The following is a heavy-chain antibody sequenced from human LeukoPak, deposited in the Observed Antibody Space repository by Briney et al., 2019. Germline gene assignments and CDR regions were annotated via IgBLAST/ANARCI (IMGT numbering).Heavy chain of an antibody. V-gene: IGHV3-23*01. CDR3: ARDLNGRFDI. CDR1: GFTFSTYA. J-gene: IGHJ5*02. D-gene: IGHD1-1*01. Sequence: GGSLRLSCTASGFTFSTYAMGWARQAPGKGLEWISGIGANGVDTFYADSAKGRFTISRDDATNTLYLQMNSLRGDDTAVYYCARDLNGRFDIWGQGTRVTVSS. CDR2: IGANGVDT.